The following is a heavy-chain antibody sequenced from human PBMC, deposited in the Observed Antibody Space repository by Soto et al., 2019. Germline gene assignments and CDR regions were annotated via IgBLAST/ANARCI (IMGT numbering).Heavy chain of an antibody. Sequence: EVQLLESGGGLVQPGGSLRLSCAASGFTFSSYAMSWVRQAPGKGLEWVSAISGSGGSTYYADSVKGRFTISRDNSKNPLYLQMNSLRAEDTAVYYCAKDISRMITFGGVIVSPLDYWGQGTLVTVSS. CDR1: GFTFSSYA. J-gene: IGHJ4*02. V-gene: IGHV3-23*01. CDR2: ISGSGGST. CDR3: AKDISRMITFGGVIVSPLDY. D-gene: IGHD3-16*02.